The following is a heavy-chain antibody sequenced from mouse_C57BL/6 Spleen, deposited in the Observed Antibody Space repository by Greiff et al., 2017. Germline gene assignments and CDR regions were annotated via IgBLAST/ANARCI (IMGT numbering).Heavy chain of an antibody. J-gene: IGHJ1*03. CDR2: IYPGSGST. CDR1: GYTFTSYW. Sequence: QVQLQQPGAELVKPGASVKMSCKASGYTFTSYWITWVKQRPGQGLEWIGDIYPGSGSTNYNEKFKSKATLTVDTSSSTAYMQLSSLTSEDSAVYYCARSRTTVGDGGYFDVWGTGTTVTVSS. CDR3: ARSRTTVGDGGYFDV. D-gene: IGHD1-1*01. V-gene: IGHV1-55*01.